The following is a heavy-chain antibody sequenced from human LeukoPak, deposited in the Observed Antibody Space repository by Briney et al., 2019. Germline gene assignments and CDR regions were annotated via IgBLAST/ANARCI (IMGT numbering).Heavy chain of an antibody. V-gene: IGHV3-30*03. CDR2: APHDRSSP. D-gene: IGHD1-26*01. CDR3: ARQSLGASGLDH. CDR1: GFRFNSHH. Sequence: GGSLRLSCAVSGFRFNSHHMHWVRQAPNKGLEWVAVAPHDRSSPSHAASVNGRFTISRDNSKDTLFLHMDSLRVDDAAIYYCARQSLGASGLDHWGQGVLVTVSS. J-gene: IGHJ4*02.